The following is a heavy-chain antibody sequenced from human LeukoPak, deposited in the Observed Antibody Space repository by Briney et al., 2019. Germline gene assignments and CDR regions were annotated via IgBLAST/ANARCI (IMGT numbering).Heavy chain of an antibody. Sequence: SETLSLTCTVSGGSISSYYWSWIRQPPGKGLEWIGYIYYSGSTNYNPSLKSRVTISVDTSKNQFSLKLSSVTAAGTAVYYCATGSYYDFWSGPFDYWGQGTLVTVSS. CDR2: IYYSGST. CDR1: GGSISSYY. V-gene: IGHV4-59*01. J-gene: IGHJ4*02. D-gene: IGHD3-3*01. CDR3: ATGSYYDFWSGPFDY.